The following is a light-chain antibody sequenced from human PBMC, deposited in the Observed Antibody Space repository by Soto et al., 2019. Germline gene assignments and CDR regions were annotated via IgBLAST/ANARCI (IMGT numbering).Light chain of an antibody. J-gene: IGKJ1*01. CDR3: QQYYYRWT. Sequence: EVVITQSPDTLSGSPGERATLSCRASQSISNYLAWYQQKPGQAPRLLIYGASTRVTDIPARFSGSGSGTEFTLTISSLQSEDFAVYYCQQYYYRWTFGQGTKVEIK. CDR1: QSISNY. V-gene: IGKV3-15*01. CDR2: GAS.